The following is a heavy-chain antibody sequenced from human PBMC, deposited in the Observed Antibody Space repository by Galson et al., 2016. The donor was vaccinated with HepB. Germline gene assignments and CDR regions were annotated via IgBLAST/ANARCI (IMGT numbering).Heavy chain of an antibody. Sequence: SLRLSCAASGFTFSDHYIDWVRQAPGKGLEYVSYISSSGNYRNYADFVKGRFTISRDNAKNSLYLQMNSLRAEDTAVYYCAREGGRKVDYWGQGTLVTVSS. CDR2: ISSSGNYR. V-gene: IGHV3-11*06. J-gene: IGHJ4*02. CDR1: GFTFSDHY. CDR3: AREGGRKVDY.